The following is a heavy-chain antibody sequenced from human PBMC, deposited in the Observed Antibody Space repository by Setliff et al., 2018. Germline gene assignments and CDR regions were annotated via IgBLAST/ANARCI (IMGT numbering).Heavy chain of an antibody. CDR2: IYVNGGST. Sequence: SETLSLTCAVSGYSISSGYYWGWIRQPPGKGLEWIGSIYVNGGSTTYSPSLKSRVTISVDTSKNQFSLNLSSVTAADTAVYYCARAGYELGQYNWFDPWGQGTLVTSPQ. V-gene: IGHV4-38-2*01. CDR3: ARAGYELGQYNWFDP. J-gene: IGHJ5*02. CDR1: GYSISSGYY. D-gene: IGHD2-2*01.